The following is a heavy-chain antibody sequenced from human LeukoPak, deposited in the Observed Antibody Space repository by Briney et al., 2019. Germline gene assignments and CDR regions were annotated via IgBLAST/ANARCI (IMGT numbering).Heavy chain of an antibody. CDR2: IYYSGST. V-gene: IGHV4-39*07. D-gene: IGHD5-18*01. Sequence: SETLSLTCTVSGGSISSSSYYWGWIRQPPGKGLEWIGSIYYSGSTYYNPSLKSRATISVDTSKNQFSLKLSSVTAADTAVYYCARDRIQLWLRVVDYWGQGTLVTVSS. CDR3: ARDRIQLWLRVVDY. CDR1: GGSISSSSYY. J-gene: IGHJ4*02.